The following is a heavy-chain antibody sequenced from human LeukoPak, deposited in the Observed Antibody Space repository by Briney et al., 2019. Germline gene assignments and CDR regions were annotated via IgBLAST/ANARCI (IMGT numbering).Heavy chain of an antibody. Sequence: ASVKVSCKAYGYTFTSYYMHWVRQAPGQALEGMGIINPSGVSTIYAQKFQARDTMTRDTSASTVYMELSSLRSEDTGVYYCVARLPAAILVDVWGKGTTVTVSS. CDR2: INPSGVST. D-gene: IGHD2-2*02. CDR3: VARLPAAILVDV. CDR1: GYTFTSYY. J-gene: IGHJ6*04. V-gene: IGHV1-46*01.